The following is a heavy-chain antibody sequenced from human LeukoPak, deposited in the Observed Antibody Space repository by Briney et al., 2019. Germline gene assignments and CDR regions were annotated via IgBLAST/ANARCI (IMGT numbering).Heavy chain of an antibody. CDR3: AREVSLWPGGGWFDP. CDR2: ISSSSSYI. Sequence: GGSLRLSCAASGFTFSSYSMNWVRQAPGKGLEWVSSISSSSSYIYYADSVKGRFTISRDNAKNSLYLQMNSLRAEDTAVYYCAREVSLWPGGGWFDPWGQGTLVTVSS. J-gene: IGHJ5*02. V-gene: IGHV3-21*04. D-gene: IGHD3-16*01. CDR1: GFTFSSYS.